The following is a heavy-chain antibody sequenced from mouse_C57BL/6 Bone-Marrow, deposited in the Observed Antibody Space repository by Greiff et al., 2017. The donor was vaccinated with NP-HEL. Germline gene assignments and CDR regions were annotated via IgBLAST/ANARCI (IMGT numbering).Heavy chain of an antibody. CDR2: IFPGSGST. CDR3: ASYYYTPLYYYAMDY. D-gene: IGHD2-12*01. V-gene: IGHV1-75*01. CDR1: GYTFTDYY. J-gene: IGHJ4*01. Sequence: QVQLQQSGPELVKPGASVKISCKASGYTFTDYYINWVKQRPGQGLEWIGWIFPGSGSTYYNEKFKGKATLTVDKSSSTAYMLLSSLTSEDSAVYFCASYYYTPLYYYAMDYWGQGTSVTVSS.